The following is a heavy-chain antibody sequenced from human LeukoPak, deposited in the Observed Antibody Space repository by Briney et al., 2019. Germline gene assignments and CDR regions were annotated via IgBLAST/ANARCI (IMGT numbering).Heavy chain of an antibody. V-gene: IGHV4-59*01. D-gene: IGHD3-16*02. CDR1: GGSISSYY. Sequence: SETLSLTCTVSGGSISSYYWSWIRQPPGKGLEWIGYIYYSGSTNYNPSLKSRVTISVDTSKNQFSLKLSSVTAADTAVYYCAKRYIGNYYFDYWGQGTLVTVSS. CDR2: IYYSGST. J-gene: IGHJ4*02. CDR3: AKRYIGNYYFDY.